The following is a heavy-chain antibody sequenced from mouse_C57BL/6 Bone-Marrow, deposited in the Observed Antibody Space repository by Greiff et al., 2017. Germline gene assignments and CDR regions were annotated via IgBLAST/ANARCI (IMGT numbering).Heavy chain of an antibody. D-gene: IGHD1-1*01. V-gene: IGHV5-9*01. CDR3: ARRDFYGSSAWFAD. CDR2: ISGGGGNT. CDR1: GFTFSSYT. J-gene: IGHJ3*01. Sequence: EVQGVESGGGLVKPGGSLKLSCAASGFTFSSYTMSWVRQTPEKRLEWVATISGGGGNTYYPDSVKGRFTISRDNAKNTLYLQMSSRRSEDTALYYCARRDFYGSSAWFADWGQGTLVTVSA.